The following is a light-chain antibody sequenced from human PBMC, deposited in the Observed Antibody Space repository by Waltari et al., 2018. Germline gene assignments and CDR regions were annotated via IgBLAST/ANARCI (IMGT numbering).Light chain of an antibody. Sequence: EIVMTQSPATLSVSPGDRATLACRARRSVSRNLAWYKQKPGQAPRLLIYGASTRAIGIPARFSGSGSGTKFTITISSLQSEDFAVYYCQQYNNWPPLTFGPGTKVDIK. CDR2: GAS. V-gene: IGKV3-15*01. CDR3: QQYNNWPPLT. CDR1: RSVSRN. J-gene: IGKJ3*01.